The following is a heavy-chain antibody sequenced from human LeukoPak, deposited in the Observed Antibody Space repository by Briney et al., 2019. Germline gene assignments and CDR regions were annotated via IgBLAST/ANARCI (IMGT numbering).Heavy chain of an antibody. D-gene: IGHD3-16*01. J-gene: IGHJ5*02. CDR3: ARGWGRSWDENWFDA. V-gene: IGHV3-21*01. Sequence: GWSLRLSCAASGFTFSAFSMNWVRQAPGKGLEWVSTISGSSSYIYYADSVKGRFTISRDNAKNLVYLQMNSLIAEDTAVYYCARGWGRSWDENWFDAWGQGIRVTASS. CDR2: ISGSSSYI. CDR1: GFTFSAFS.